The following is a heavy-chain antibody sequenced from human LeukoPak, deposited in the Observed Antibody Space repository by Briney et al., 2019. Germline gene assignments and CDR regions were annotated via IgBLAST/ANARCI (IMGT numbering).Heavy chain of an antibody. CDR1: GFTFSSYS. Sequence: AGGSLRLSCAASGFTFSSYSMNWVRQAPGKGLEWVSYISSSSSTTYYADSVKGRFTISRDNSKNTLYLQMNSLRVEDTAVYYCAKDDCSGGSCYLDYWGQGTLVTVSS. CDR2: ISSSSSTT. V-gene: IGHV3-48*01. D-gene: IGHD2-15*01. J-gene: IGHJ4*02. CDR3: AKDDCSGGSCYLDY.